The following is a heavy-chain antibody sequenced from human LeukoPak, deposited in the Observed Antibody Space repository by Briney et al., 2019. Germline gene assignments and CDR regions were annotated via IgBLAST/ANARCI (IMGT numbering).Heavy chain of an antibody. CDR1: GFTFSSYS. Sequence: GGSLRLSCAASGFTFSSYSMNWVRQAPGKGLEWVSYISSSSSTIYYADSVKGRFTISRDNAKNSLYLQMNSLRAEDTAVYYCARDAGYSSSWYYYYYMDVWGKGTTVTVSS. D-gene: IGHD6-13*01. V-gene: IGHV3-48*01. J-gene: IGHJ6*03. CDR3: ARDAGYSSSWYYYYYMDV. CDR2: ISSSSSTI.